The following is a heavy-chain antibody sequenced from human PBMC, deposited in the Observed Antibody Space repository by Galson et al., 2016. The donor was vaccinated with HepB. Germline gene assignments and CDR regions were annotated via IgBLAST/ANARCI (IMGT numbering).Heavy chain of an antibody. V-gene: IGHV3-21*01. J-gene: IGHJ4*02. D-gene: IGHD3-10*01. Sequence: SLRLSCAASGLTFTDHGINWVRQAPGKGLEWISFISTSSSFIFYADSVKGRFIVSRDNDRHSVSLQMNSLRAEDTAVYYCARDYGSGNFYSGFGYWGLGTLVTVSS. CDR1: GLTFTDHG. CDR2: ISTSSSFI. CDR3: ARDYGSGNFYSGFGY.